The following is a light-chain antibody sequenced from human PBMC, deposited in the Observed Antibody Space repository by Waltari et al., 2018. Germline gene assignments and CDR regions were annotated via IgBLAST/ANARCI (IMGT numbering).Light chain of an antibody. Sequence: SSELTQDPAVSVALGQTVRITCQGDSLRRYYASRYQQKPGQAPVLVIYGKNNRPSGIPDRFSGSSSGNTASLTITGAQAEDEADYYCNSRDSSGNHLYVFGTGTKVTVL. V-gene: IGLV3-19*01. J-gene: IGLJ1*01. CDR1: SLRRYY. CDR2: GKN. CDR3: NSRDSSGNHLYV.